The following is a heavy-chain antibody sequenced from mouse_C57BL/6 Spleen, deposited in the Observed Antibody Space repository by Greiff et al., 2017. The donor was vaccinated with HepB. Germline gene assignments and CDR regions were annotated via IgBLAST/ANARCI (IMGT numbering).Heavy chain of an antibody. CDR3: ARPIYYDYAGYYFDY. CDR2: INPNNGGT. J-gene: IGHJ2*01. Sequence: VQLKQSGPELVKPGASVKIPCKASGYTFTDYNMDWVKQSHGKSLEWIGDINPNNGGTIYNQKFKGKATLTVDKSSSTAYMELRSLTSEDTAVYYCARPIYYDYAGYYFDYWGQGTTLTVSS. CDR1: GYTFTDYN. D-gene: IGHD2-4*01. V-gene: IGHV1-18*01.